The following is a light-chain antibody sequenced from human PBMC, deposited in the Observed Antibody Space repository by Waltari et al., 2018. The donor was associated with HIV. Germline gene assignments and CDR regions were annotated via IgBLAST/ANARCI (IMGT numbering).Light chain of an antibody. CDR2: DER. CDR3: QSSYSISQV. Sequence: NFILTQPHSVSESPGKTVTISCTRSSGSIASDYVQWYQQRLGSAPTVVIYDERQRASWVPDRFSCSIDISANSSSLTISGLRSEDEADYYCQSSYSISQVFGGGTKLTVL. CDR1: SGSIASDY. J-gene: IGLJ2*01. V-gene: IGLV6-57*03.